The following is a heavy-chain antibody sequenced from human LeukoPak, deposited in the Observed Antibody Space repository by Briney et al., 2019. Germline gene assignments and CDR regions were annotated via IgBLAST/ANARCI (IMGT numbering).Heavy chain of an antibody. J-gene: IGHJ6*02. CDR3: ARDRLAGGPYYGLDV. D-gene: IGHD3-10*01. CDR1: GYTFTGYY. CDR2: ISPNSGGT. Sequence: APVKVSCKASGYTFTGYYMHWVRQAPRQGLEWMGWISPNSGGTNYPQNFQGRVTMTRDTSISTAYMELTSLTSDDTAVYYCARDRLAGGPYYGLDVWGQGTTVTVSS. V-gene: IGHV1-2*02.